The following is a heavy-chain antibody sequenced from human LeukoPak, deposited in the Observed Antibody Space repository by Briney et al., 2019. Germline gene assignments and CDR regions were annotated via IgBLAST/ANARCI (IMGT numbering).Heavy chain of an antibody. J-gene: IGHJ5*02. CDR1: GGSFGTYY. D-gene: IGHD3-22*01. CDR3: ARGTMMVGP. V-gene: IGHV4-59*01. Sequence: SGTLSLTCTVSGGSFGTYYWSWIRQPPGKGLEWIGYINYSGTTNYNPSLKSRVTISVDTSKNQLSLKLSSVTAADTAVYYCARGTMMVGPWGQGTQVTVSS. CDR2: INYSGTT.